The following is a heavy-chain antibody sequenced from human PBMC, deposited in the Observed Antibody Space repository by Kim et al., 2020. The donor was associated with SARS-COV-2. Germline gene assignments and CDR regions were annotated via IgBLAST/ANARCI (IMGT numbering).Heavy chain of an antibody. J-gene: IGHJ4*02. CDR3: ARKYCRGGSCSYFDY. V-gene: IGHV4-31*02. Sequence: PSLKNRVTISVDTSKNQFSLKLSSVTAADTAVYYCARKYCRGGSCSYFDYWGQGTLVTVSS. D-gene: IGHD2-15*01.